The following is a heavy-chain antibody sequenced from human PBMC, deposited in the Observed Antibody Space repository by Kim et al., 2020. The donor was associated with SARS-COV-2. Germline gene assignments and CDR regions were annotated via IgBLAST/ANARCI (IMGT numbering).Heavy chain of an antibody. D-gene: IGHD3-10*01. Sequence: SETLSLTCTVSGYSISSGYYWGWIRQPPGKGLEWIGSFYPSGSTYYNPSLKSRVTISLDTSKNQFSLKLSSVTAADTAVYYCATITTMLRGAPHWGQGTLVTVSS. V-gene: IGHV4-38-2*02. J-gene: IGHJ4*02. CDR3: ATITTMLRGAPH. CDR2: FYPSGST. CDR1: GYSISSGYY.